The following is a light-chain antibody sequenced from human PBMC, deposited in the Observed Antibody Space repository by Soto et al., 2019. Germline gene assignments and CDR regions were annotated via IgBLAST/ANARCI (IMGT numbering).Light chain of an antibody. CDR2: DAS. CDR3: QQYETFSGT. V-gene: IGKV1-5*01. CDR1: QSVSTW. Sequence: DIQMTQSPSTLSASVGDRVTISCRASQSVSTWVAWYQQKPGKAPKLLIYDASTLPRGVPSRFSGSGSGTKFTLTIASLQPDDFATYYCQQYETFSGTFGPGTKVDIK. J-gene: IGKJ1*01.